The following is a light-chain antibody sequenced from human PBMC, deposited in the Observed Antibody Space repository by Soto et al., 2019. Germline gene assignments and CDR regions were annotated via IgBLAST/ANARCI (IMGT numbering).Light chain of an antibody. Sequence: EIVLTQSQATLPLSPGERATLSCRASQSVTTSYLAWYQQKPGQAPRLLIYGASSRATGIPDRFSGSGSGTDFTLTISRLEPEDFAVYYCQQYGSSTTFGQGTRLEIK. CDR2: GAS. V-gene: IGKV3-20*01. CDR3: QQYGSSTT. J-gene: IGKJ5*01. CDR1: QSVTTSY.